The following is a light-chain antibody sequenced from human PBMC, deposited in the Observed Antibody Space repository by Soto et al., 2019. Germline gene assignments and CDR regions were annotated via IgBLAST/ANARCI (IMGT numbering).Light chain of an antibody. J-gene: IGKJ4*02. CDR3: QQYDESPLK. CDR2: DAI. CDR1: QNIHNH. V-gene: IGKV3-15*01. Sequence: DKLMSQSPATLSVSLGERVTLSCRASQNIHNHMSWFLQKPGQTPRLLIYDAIIRAPDVPARFSGSWSGTEFTLTINRLQSEDFAVYYCQQYDESPLKFGG.